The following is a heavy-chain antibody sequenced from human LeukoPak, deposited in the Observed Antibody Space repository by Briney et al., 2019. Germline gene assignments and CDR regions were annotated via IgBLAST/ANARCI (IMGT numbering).Heavy chain of an antibody. J-gene: IGHJ3*02. Sequence: PGGSLRLSCAASGFTFSSSAMSWVRQAPGKGLEWVSSISGSGSGGSTYYADSVKGRFTISRDKSKNTLYLQMNSLRAEDTAVYYCAKPFELYSSGWYAPLDAFDIWGQGTMVTVSS. D-gene: IGHD6-19*01. CDR2: ISGSGSGGST. CDR1: GFTFSSSA. CDR3: AKPFELYSSGWYAPLDAFDI. V-gene: IGHV3-23*01.